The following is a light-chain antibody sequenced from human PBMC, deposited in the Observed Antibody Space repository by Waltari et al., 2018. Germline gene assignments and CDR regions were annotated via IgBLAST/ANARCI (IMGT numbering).Light chain of an antibody. J-gene: IGLJ2*01. CDR2: QDS. Sequence: SYELTQPPSVSVSPGQTASITCPGATLGANYACWYQQKPGQSPVLVIYQDSKRPSGIPERFSGSNSGNTATLTISGTQAMDEADYYCQAWDSSTVVFGGGTKLTVL. CDR3: QAWDSSTVV. V-gene: IGLV3-1*01. CDR1: TLGANY.